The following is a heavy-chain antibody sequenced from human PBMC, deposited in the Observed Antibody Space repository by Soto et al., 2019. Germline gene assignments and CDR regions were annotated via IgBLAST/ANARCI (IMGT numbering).Heavy chain of an antibody. J-gene: IGHJ6*03. Sequence: EVQLVESGGGLVQPGRSLRLSCAASGFTFDDYAMHWVRQAPGKGLEWVSGISWNSGSIGYADSVKGRFTISRDNAKNSLYLQKNSRRAEDTALYYGAKSERSGYYTQLYYYYYMDVWGKGPTVTVSS. CDR3: AKSERSGYYTQLYYYYYMDV. CDR1: GFTFDDYA. V-gene: IGHV3-9*01. CDR2: ISWNSGSI. D-gene: IGHD3-3*01.